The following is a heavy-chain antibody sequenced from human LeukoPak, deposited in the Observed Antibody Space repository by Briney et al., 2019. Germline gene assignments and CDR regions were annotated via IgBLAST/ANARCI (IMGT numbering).Heavy chain of an antibody. CDR3: ARGSGRREWFDP. Sequence: ASVKVSCTASGGTFSSYAISWVRQAPGQGLEWMGGIIPIFGTANYAQKFQGRVTITTDESTSTAYMELSSLRSEDTAVYYCARGSGRREWFDPWGQGTLDTVSS. D-gene: IGHD3-3*01. V-gene: IGHV1-69*05. CDR2: IIPIFGTA. CDR1: GGTFSSYA. J-gene: IGHJ5*02.